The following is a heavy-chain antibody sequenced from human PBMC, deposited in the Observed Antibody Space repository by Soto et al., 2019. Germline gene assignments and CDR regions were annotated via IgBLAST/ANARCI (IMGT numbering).Heavy chain of an antibody. CDR3: ASLSRIAVASGWFDP. D-gene: IGHD6-19*01. CDR1: GYTLTGLS. Sequence: ASVKVSCKVSGYTLTGLSMHWVRQAPGKGLEWMGGFDPEDGETIYAQKFQGRVTMTEDTSTDTAYMELSSLRSEDTAVYYCASLSRIAVASGWFDPWGQGTLVTVSS. V-gene: IGHV1-24*01. CDR2: FDPEDGET. J-gene: IGHJ5*02.